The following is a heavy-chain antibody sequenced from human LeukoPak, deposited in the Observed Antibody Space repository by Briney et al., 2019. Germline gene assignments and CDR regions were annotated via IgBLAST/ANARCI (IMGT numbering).Heavy chain of an antibody. D-gene: IGHD3-10*01. J-gene: IGHJ6*03. CDR3: ARVYDSGSQAYFYYMDV. Sequence: SETLSLTCAVYGGSFSGYFWSWIRQPPGKGLEWIGEINHSGSTNYNPSLKSRVTMSVDTSKNQFSLKVNSVTAADTAVYYCARVYDSGSQAYFYYMDVWGKGTTVTISS. V-gene: IGHV4-34*01. CDR2: INHSGST. CDR1: GGSFSGYF.